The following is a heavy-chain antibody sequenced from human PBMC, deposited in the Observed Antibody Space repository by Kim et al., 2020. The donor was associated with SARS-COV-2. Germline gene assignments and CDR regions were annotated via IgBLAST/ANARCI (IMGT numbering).Heavy chain of an antibody. CDR2: GGST. V-gene: IGHV3-53*01. D-gene: IGHD4-17*01. Sequence: GGSTYYADSVKGRFTISRDNSKNTLYLQMNGLRAEDTAVYYCARGTVPFGYWGQGTLVTVSS. J-gene: IGHJ4*02. CDR3: ARGTVPFGY.